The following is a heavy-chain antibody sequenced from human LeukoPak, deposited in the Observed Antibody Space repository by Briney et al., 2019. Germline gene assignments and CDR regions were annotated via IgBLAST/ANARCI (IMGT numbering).Heavy chain of an antibody. CDR3: ARGGGFWSGYPLYNWFDP. CDR2: INTDGSRT. D-gene: IGHD3-3*01. Sequence: GRSLRLSCAASGFTFSRYWMHWVRQAPGRGLVWVSRINTDGSRTDYADSVKGRFTISRDNARNTLYLQMNSLRAEDTAVYYCARGGGFWSGYPLYNWFDPWGQGTLVTVSS. J-gene: IGHJ5*02. CDR1: GFTFSRYW. V-gene: IGHV3-74*01.